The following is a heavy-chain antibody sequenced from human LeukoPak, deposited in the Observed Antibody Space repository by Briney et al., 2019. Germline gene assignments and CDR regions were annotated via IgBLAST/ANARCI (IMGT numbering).Heavy chain of an antibody. CDR1: GFTFSSYE. CDR2: ISSNGGST. J-gene: IGHJ4*02. Sequence: PGGSLRLSCAASGFTFSSYEMNWVRQAPGKGLEYVSAISSNGGSTYYANSVKGRFTISRDNAKNSLYLQMNSLRAEDTALYYCARGHSSFDYWGQGTLVTVSS. CDR3: ARGHSSFDY. V-gene: IGHV3-64*01. D-gene: IGHD6-13*01.